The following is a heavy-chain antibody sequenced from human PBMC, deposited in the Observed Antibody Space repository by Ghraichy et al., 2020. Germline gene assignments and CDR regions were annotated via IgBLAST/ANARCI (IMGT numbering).Heavy chain of an antibody. CDR1: GFNFGSYS. CDR3: ARGSTVIRFYYYDGMDV. D-gene: IGHD4-23*01. J-gene: IGHJ6*02. CDR2: ITSSSSFK. V-gene: IGHV3-48*02. Sequence: GGSLRLSCVGSGFNFGSYSMNWVRQSPGKRLEWVSYITSSSSFKSYADSVKGRFTISRDNAQNSLSLQMNSLTDEDTGVYYGARGSTVIRFYYYDGMDVWGQGTTVTVSS.